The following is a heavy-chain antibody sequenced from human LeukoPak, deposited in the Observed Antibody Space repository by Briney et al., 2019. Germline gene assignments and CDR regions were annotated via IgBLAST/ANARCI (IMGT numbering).Heavy chain of an antibody. V-gene: IGHV3-74*01. Sequence: GGSLRLSCEASGFTFTTYSMTWVRQAPGKGLEWVSRINSDGSSTSYADSVKGRFTISRDNVKNTLYLQMNSLRAEDTAVYYCARDKVVRLVGATTYYYYYYMDVWGKGTTVTVSS. CDR2: INSDGSST. CDR3: ARDKVVRLVGATTYYYYYYMDV. D-gene: IGHD1-26*01. CDR1: GFTFTTYS. J-gene: IGHJ6*03.